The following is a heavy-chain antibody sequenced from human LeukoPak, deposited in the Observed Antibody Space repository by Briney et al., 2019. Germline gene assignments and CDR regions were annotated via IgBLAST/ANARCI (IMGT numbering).Heavy chain of an antibody. Sequence: PGGSLRLSCAASGFTFSSYEMNWVRQAPGKGLEWVSSISSSSSYIYYADSVKGRFTISRDNAKNSLYLQMNSLRAEDTAVYYCARRVTAHAFDIWGQGTMVTVSS. V-gene: IGHV3-21*01. J-gene: IGHJ3*02. CDR2: ISSSSSYI. D-gene: IGHD5-18*01. CDR3: ARRVTAHAFDI. CDR1: GFTFSSYE.